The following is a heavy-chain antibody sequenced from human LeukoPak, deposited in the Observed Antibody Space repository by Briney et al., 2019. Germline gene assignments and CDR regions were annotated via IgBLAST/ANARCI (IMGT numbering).Heavy chain of an antibody. CDR3: ARRTAAGNDAFDI. V-gene: IGHV4-39*01. J-gene: IGHJ3*02. CDR1: GGSISSSSYY. Sequence: SETLSLTCTVSGGSISSSSYYWDYIRQPPGKGLEWIGSIHYSESTYYNPSLKSRLTISVDTFNNQFSLKLSSVTAADTAVYYCARRTAAGNDAFDIWGQGTMVTVSS. D-gene: IGHD6-13*01. CDR2: IHYSEST.